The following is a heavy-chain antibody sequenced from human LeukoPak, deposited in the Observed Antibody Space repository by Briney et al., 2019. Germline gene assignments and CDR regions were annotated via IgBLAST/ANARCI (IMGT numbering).Heavy chain of an antibody. CDR3: ATSRGWLQPFDY. CDR2: IYTSGST. J-gene: IGHJ4*02. V-gene: IGHV4-61*02. CDR1: GGSISSGSHY. Sequence: SETLSLTCTVSGGSISSGSHYWSWIRQPAGTGLEWIGRIYTSGSTNFNPSLKSRVTISVDTSKNQLSLKLSSVTAADTAVYYCATSRGWLQPFDYWGQGTLVTVSS. D-gene: IGHD5-24*01.